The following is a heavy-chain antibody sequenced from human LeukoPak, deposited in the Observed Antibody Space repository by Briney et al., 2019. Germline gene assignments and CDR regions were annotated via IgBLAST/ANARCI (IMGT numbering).Heavy chain of an antibody. Sequence: PSETLSLTCTVSGGSISSYYWSWIRQPPGKGLEWIGYIYYSGSTNYNPSLKSRVTISVDTSKNQFSLKLSSVTAADTAVYYCAGLYCSGGSCYWGYWGQGTLVTVSS. D-gene: IGHD2-15*01. V-gene: IGHV4-59*01. CDR2: IYYSGST. CDR3: AGLYCSGGSCYWGY. CDR1: GGSISSYY. J-gene: IGHJ4*02.